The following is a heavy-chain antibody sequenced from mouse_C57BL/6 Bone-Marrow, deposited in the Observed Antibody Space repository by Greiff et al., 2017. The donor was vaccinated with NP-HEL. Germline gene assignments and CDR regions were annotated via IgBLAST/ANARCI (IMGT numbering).Heavy chain of an antibody. Sequence: EVMLVESGGDLVKPGGSLKLSCAASGFTFSSYGMSWVRQTPDKRLEWVATISSGGSYTYYPDSVKGRFTISRDNAKNTLYLQMSSLKSEDTAMYYCARGYSTPRYLDVWGTGTTVTVSS. J-gene: IGHJ1*03. CDR3: ARGYSTPRYLDV. D-gene: IGHD2-5*01. CDR2: ISSGGSYT. CDR1: GFTFSSYG. V-gene: IGHV5-6*01.